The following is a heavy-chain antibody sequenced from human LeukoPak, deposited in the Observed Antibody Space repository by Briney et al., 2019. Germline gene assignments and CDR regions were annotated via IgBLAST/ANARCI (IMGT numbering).Heavy chain of an antibody. D-gene: IGHD3-16*01. V-gene: IGHV3-7*05. CDR2: INQDGSEK. CDR1: GFTFSGYW. Sequence: PGGSLRLSCAASGFTFSGYWMAWVRQAPGKGLEWVAHINQDGSEKNYVDPVEGRFTISRDNAKKSVYLQMNSLRAEDTAVYYCVRDDYLGHWGQGTLVTVSS. CDR3: VRDDYLGH. J-gene: IGHJ4*02.